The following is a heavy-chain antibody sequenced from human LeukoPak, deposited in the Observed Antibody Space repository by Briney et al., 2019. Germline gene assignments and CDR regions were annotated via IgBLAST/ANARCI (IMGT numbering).Heavy chain of an antibody. V-gene: IGHV3-23*01. J-gene: IGHJ4*02. Sequence: PGGSLRLSCAASGSTFSRHAMSWVRRAPGKGLEWVSVIVGSGVDTYYADSVKGRFTISRDNSKNTLYVQMNSLGAEDTAVYYCAKGPNDSSNYLFDYWGQGTLVTVSS. CDR3: AKGPNDSSNYLFDY. CDR1: GSTFSRHA. D-gene: IGHD4-11*01. CDR2: IVGSGVDT.